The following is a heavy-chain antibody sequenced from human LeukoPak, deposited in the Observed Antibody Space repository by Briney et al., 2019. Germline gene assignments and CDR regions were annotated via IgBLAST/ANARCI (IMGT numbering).Heavy chain of an antibody. J-gene: IGHJ4*02. CDR2: ISAGGVST. D-gene: IGHD3-10*01. V-gene: IGHV3-23*01. Sequence: PGGSLRLSCAASGFTFSSYAMGWVRQTPGKGLEWVSGISAGGVSTYYADSVKGRFTISRDNSKNTLYLQMNSLRAEDTAVYYCARDSLSSNYKMGFDYWGQGTLVTVSS. CDR3: ARDSLSSNYKMGFDY. CDR1: GFTFSSYA.